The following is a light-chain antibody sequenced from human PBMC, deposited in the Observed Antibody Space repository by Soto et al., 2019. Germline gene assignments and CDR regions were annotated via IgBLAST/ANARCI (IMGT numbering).Light chain of an antibody. CDR2: GAS. J-gene: IGKJ1*01. Sequence: EIVLTQSPGTLSVSPGERATLSCRASQTVRSSSLAWYQQKPGQAPRLLIYGASGRATGIPDKFSGSGSGTDFTLTISRVEPEDFAVYFCQHYGDSSWTFGQGSRVEIK. CDR3: QHYGDSSWT. V-gene: IGKV3-20*01. CDR1: QTVRSSS.